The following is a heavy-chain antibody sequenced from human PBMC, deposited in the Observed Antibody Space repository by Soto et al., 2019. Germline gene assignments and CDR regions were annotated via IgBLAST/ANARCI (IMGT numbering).Heavy chain of an antibody. CDR3: ARILYSSQRDGVDV. CDR2: IWYDGSNK. CDR1: GMSFSSYG. Sequence: GGSLRLSCVASGMSFSSYGMHWVRQAPGKGLEWVAVIWYDGSNKYYADSVKGRFTVSRDNSRTTLYLQMNSLRAEGMAIYYCARILYSSQRDGVDVWGQGTTVTVSS. D-gene: IGHD2-8*01. V-gene: IGHV3-33*01. J-gene: IGHJ6*02.